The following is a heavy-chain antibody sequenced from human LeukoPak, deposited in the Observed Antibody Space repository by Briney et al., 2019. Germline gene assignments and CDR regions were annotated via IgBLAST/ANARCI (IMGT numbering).Heavy chain of an antibody. CDR3: ARRGSSSGYYLS. V-gene: IGHV3-11*04. CDR2: ISHSSSTI. CDR1: GFTFSDYY. J-gene: IGHJ4*02. Sequence: PGGSLRLSCVASGFTFSDYYMSWIRQAPGKGLGWVSYISHSSSTIYYADSVKGRFTISRDNAKNSLYLQMDSLRAEDTSVYYCARRGSSSGYYLSWGQGTLVTVSS. D-gene: IGHD3-22*01.